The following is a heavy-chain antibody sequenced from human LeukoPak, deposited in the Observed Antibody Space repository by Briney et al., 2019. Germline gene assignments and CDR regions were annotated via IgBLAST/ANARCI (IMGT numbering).Heavy chain of an antibody. V-gene: IGHV3-9*01. J-gene: IGHJ6*02. CDR1: GFTFSSYA. D-gene: IGHD4-23*01. CDR3: AKDRGGNSYYGMDV. Sequence: PGGSLRLSCAASGFTFSSYAMSWVRQAPGKGLEWVSGISWNSGSIGYADSVKGRFTISRDNAKNSLYLQMNSLRAEDTALYYCAKDRGGNSYYGMDVWGQGTTVTVSS. CDR2: ISWNSGSI.